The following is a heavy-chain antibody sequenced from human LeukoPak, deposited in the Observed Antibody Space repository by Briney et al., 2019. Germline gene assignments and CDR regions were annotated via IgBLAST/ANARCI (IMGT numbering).Heavy chain of an antibody. D-gene: IGHD1-26*01. CDR2: IYYSGST. CDR1: GGSISSYY. J-gene: IGHJ6*03. Sequence: SETLSLTCTVSGGSISSYYWSWIWQPPGKGLEWIGYIYYSGSTNYNPSLKSRVTISVDTSKNQFSLKLSSVTAADTAVYYCARADSFLVGATTRAYYMDVWGKGTTVTVSS. V-gene: IGHV4-59*01. CDR3: ARADSFLVGATTRAYYMDV.